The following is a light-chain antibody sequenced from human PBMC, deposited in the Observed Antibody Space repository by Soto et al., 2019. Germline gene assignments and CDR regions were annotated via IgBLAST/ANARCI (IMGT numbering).Light chain of an antibody. CDR2: EVS. CDR1: SSDVGGYNY. Sequence: QSALTQPPSASGSPGQSVTISCTGTSSDVGGYNYVSWYQQHPGKAPKLIIYEVSKRPSGVPDRFSGSKSGNTASLTVSGLQAGDEADYYCNSYAGSNNFLFGTGTKLTVL. CDR3: NSYAGSNNFL. V-gene: IGLV2-8*01. J-gene: IGLJ1*01.